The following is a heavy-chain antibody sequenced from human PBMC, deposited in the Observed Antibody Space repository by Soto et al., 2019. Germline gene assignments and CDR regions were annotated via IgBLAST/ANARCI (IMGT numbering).Heavy chain of an antibody. CDR3: ARVERGTATTVVDAFDI. CDR2: MSHSGGT. CDR1: GGFVTSGSYY. V-gene: IGHV4-34*01. J-gene: IGHJ3*02. Sequence: QVQLQQWGAGLLKPSETLSPTCAVYGGFVTSGSYYWSWIRQPPGKGLEWIGEMSHSGGTHFNLSRESRVTISLDTSKNQFTLKMSSVTAADTALYYCARVERGTATTVVDAFDIWGPGTMVTVSS. D-gene: IGHD1-1*01.